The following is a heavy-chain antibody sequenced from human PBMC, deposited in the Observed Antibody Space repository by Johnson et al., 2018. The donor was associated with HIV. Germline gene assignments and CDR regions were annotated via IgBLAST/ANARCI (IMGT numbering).Heavy chain of an antibody. CDR1: GFTFSS. CDR2: ISHDGSHK. D-gene: IGHD4-23*01. Sequence: VESGGGVVQPGRSLRLSCAASGFTFSSMHWDRQAPGKGLEWVAVISHDGSHKYYADSVKGRFSLSRDISKNMLYLQMHSLRAEDTALYYCARAHPFYGGNSEGAFDIWGQGTMVTVSS. CDR3: ARAHPFYGGNSEGAFDI. V-gene: IGHV3-30*03. J-gene: IGHJ3*02.